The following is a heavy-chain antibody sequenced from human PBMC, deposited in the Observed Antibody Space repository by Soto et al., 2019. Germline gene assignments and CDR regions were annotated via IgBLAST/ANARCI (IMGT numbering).Heavy chain of an antibody. CDR3: ARRAETNGWNGFGADKYYFDC. D-gene: IGHD1-1*01. CDR1: GGTFSSYA. Sequence: SVKVSCKASGGTFSSYAISWVRQAPGQGLEWMGGIIPIFGTANYAQKFQGRVTITADKSTSTAYMELSSLRSEDTDVYNCARRAETNGWNGFGADKYYFDCWGQGTLVTVSS. CDR2: IIPIFGTA. V-gene: IGHV1-69*06. J-gene: IGHJ4*02.